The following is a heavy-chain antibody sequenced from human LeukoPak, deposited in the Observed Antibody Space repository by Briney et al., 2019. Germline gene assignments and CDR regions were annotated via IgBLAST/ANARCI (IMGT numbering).Heavy chain of an antibody. J-gene: IGHJ4*02. CDR1: GFTFDDYG. CDR3: AKQRYGDGDAMRPDY. Sequence: PGGSLRLSCAAPGFTFDDYGLHRVRQAPGKGLEWVALISGDGVSTYYADSVEGRFTISRDNSKNSLYLQMNSLRPEDTALYYCAKQRYGDGDAMRPDYWGQGTLVTVSS. CDR2: ISGDGVST. V-gene: IGHV3-43*02. D-gene: IGHD5-24*01.